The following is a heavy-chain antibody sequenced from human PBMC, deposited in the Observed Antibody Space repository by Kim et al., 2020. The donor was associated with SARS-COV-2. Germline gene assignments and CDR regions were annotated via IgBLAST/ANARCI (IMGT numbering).Heavy chain of an antibody. CDR3: GFGYYDILTGRTGGDY. J-gene: IGHJ4*02. Sequence: SLKSRVTISVDTSKNQFSLKLSSVTAADTAVYYCGFGYYDILTGRTGGDYWGQGTLVTVSS. V-gene: IGHV4-34*01. D-gene: IGHD3-9*01.